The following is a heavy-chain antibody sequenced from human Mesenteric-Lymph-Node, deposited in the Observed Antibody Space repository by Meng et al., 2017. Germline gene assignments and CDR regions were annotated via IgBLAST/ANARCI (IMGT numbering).Heavy chain of an antibody. CDR3: AYCGGDCH. J-gene: IGHJ4*02. CDR2: IDPRGDAT. Sequence: QGQLGQSGSEVKEHGASWKVSCRAAGYSFSNYYMHCVRQSPGQGIEWLGMIDPRGDATIFAQKFQDRVTMTRDMSTTTVYMELTSLRSGDTAVYYCAYCGGDCHWGQGTLVTVSS. V-gene: IGHV1-46*01. CDR1: GYSFSNYY. D-gene: IGHD2-21*02.